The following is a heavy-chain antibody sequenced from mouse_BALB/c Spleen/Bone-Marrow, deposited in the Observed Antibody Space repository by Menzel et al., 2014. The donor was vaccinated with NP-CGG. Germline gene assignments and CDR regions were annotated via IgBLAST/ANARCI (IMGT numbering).Heavy chain of an antibody. Sequence: QVHVKQSGAELMKPGASVKISCKATGYTFSSYWIEWVKQRPGHGLEWIGEILPGSDSTNYNENFKGKATFTADTSSNTAYMQLNSRTSDDSAVYFYAGNSSNYLAWFAYWGQGTLVTVSA. CDR2: ILPGSDST. V-gene: IGHV1-9*01. CDR1: GYTFSSYW. J-gene: IGHJ3*01. CDR3: AGNSSNYLAWFAY. D-gene: IGHD3-1*01.